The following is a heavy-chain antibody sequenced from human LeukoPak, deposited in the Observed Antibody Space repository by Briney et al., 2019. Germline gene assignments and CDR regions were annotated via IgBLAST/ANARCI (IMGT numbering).Heavy chain of an antibody. V-gene: IGHV3-74*01. CDR3: ARVRYYDSSGYFKIPHDAFAI. CDR1: GFTFSSYW. J-gene: IGHJ3*02. Sequence: GGSLRLSCAASGFTFSSYWMHWVRQAPGKGLVWVSRINSDGSSTSYADSVKGRFTISRDNAKNTLYLQMNSLRAEDTAVYYCARVRYYDSSGYFKIPHDAFAIWGQGTMVTVSS. CDR2: INSDGSST. D-gene: IGHD3-22*01.